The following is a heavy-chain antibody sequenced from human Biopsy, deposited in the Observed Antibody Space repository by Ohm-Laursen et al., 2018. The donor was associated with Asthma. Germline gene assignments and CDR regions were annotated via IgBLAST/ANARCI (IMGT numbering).Heavy chain of an antibody. CDR2: ISKDASTQ. D-gene: IGHD1-1*01. V-gene: IGHV3-30*03. CDR1: GFSFNSYG. CDR3: VRDGTDDAFDI. Sequence: SLRLSCSASGFSFNSYGMHWVRQAPGKGLEWVGVISKDASTQGYADSVKGRFTMARDNSKNTLDLQMNSLREEDTAVYYCVRDGTDDAFDIWGQGTVVSVSS. J-gene: IGHJ3*02.